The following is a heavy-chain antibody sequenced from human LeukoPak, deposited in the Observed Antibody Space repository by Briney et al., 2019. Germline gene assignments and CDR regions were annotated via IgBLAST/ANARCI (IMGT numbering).Heavy chain of an antibody. V-gene: IGHV4-31*03. D-gene: IGHD4-11*01. CDR1: GGSISSGGYY. J-gene: IGHJ6*02. CDR2: IYYSGST. CDR3: ARDRATVTHHVWHYSMDV. Sequence: PSETLSLTCTVSGGSISSGGYYWSWIRQHPGKGLEWIGYIYYSGSTYYNPSLKSRVTISVDTSKNQFSLKLSSVTAADTAVYYCARDRATVTHHVWHYSMDVWGQGTTVTVSS.